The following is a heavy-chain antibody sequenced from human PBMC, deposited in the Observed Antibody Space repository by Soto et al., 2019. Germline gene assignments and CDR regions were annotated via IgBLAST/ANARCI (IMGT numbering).Heavy chain of an antibody. V-gene: IGHV3-23*01. CDR1: GFTFSSYA. Sequence: GGSLRLSCAASGFTFSSYAMSWVRQAPGKGLEWVSAISGSGGSTYYADSVKGRFTISRDNSKNTLYLQMNSLRAEDTAVYYCAKPVDTAMVGDYYYYGMDVWGQGTTVTVSS. J-gene: IGHJ6*02. CDR2: ISGSGGST. CDR3: AKPVDTAMVGDYYYYGMDV. D-gene: IGHD5-18*01.